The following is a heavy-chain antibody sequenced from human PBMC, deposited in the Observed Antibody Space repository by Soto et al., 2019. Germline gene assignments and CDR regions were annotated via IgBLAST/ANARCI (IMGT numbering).Heavy chain of an antibody. D-gene: IGHD3-10*01. V-gene: IGHV4-59*08. CDR1: GGSISSYY. CDR3: AGQGFGALHGLVDV. Sequence: QVPLQESGPGLVKPSETLSLSCTVSGGSISSYYWSWIRQTPGKGLEWIGYVHDSSGPNYTPSLKSRVAISLDTPKSQFSVKLASVTATDTAVYYCAGQGFGALHGLVDVWRQGTTVTVSS. CDR2: VHDSSGP. J-gene: IGHJ6*02.